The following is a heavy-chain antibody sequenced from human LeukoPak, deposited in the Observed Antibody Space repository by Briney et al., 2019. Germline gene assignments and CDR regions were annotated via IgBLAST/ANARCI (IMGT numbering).Heavy chain of an antibody. V-gene: IGHV3-7*01. Sequence: GGSLRLSCAASGFTFSSYWMSWVRQAPGKGLEWVANIKQDGSEKYYVDSVKGRFTISRDSAKNSLYLQMNSLRAEDTAVYYCARAGVAAAVWFDPWGQGTLVTVSS. CDR2: IKQDGSEK. D-gene: IGHD6-13*01. CDR3: ARAGVAAAVWFDP. J-gene: IGHJ5*02. CDR1: GFTFSSYW.